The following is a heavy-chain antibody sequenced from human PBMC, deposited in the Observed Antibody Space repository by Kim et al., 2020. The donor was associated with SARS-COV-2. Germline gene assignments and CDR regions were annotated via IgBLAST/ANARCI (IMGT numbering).Heavy chain of an antibody. J-gene: IGHJ6*02. CDR2: IKQDGSEK. V-gene: IGHV3-7*03. D-gene: IGHD3-9*01. CDR3: ARHSTDNLRYFDLAWVLRYYGMDV. CDR1: GFTFSSYW. Sequence: GGSLRLSCAASGFTFSSYWMSWVRQAPGKGLEWVANIKQDGSEKYYVASVKGRFTISRDNAKNSLYLQMNSLRAEDTAVYYCARHSTDNLRYFDLAWVLRYYGMDVWGQGTTVTVSS.